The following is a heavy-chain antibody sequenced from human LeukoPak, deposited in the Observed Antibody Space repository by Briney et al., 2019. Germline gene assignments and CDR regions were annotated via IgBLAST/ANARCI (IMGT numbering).Heavy chain of an antibody. CDR3: ARDRQWIQLWLPSRLPNLYFDY. J-gene: IGHJ4*02. Sequence: SETLSLTCVVYGGSFSGYYWSWIRQPPGKGLEWIGEIDQSGTTNYNPSLKSRVTISVDTSKNQFSLKLSSVTAADTAVYYCARDRQWIQLWLPSRLPNLYFDYWGQGTLVTVSS. CDR2: IDQSGTT. V-gene: IGHV4-34*01. D-gene: IGHD5-18*01. CDR1: GGSFSGYY.